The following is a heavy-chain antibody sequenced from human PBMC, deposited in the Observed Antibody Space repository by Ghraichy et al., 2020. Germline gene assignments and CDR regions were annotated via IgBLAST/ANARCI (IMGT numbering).Heavy chain of an antibody. CDR2: IYYSGST. V-gene: IGHV4-59*01. J-gene: IGHJ1*01. Sequence: ESLNISCTVSGGSISSYYWSWIRQPPGKGLEWIGYIYYSGSTNYNPSLKSRVTISVDTSKNQFSLKLSSVTAADTAVYYCARGSHSSSWWYFQHWGQGTLVTVSS. CDR1: GGSISSYY. CDR3: ARGSHSSSWWYFQH. D-gene: IGHD6-13*01.